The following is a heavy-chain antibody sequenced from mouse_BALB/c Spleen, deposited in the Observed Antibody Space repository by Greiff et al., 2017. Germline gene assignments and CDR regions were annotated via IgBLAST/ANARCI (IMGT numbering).Heavy chain of an antibody. V-gene: IGHV5-6-5*01. CDR2: ISSGGST. CDR3: ARGRGLRYFDY. Sequence: EVKVVESGGGLVKPGGSLKLSCAASGFTFSSYAMSWVRQTPEKRLEWVASISSGGSTYYPDSVKGRFTISRDNARNILYLQMSSLRSEDTAMYYCARGRGLRYFDYWGQGTTLTVSS. D-gene: IGHD1-3*01. CDR1: GFTFSSYA. J-gene: IGHJ2*01.